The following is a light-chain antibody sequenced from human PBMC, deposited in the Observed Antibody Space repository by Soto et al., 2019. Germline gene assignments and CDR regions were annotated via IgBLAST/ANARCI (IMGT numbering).Light chain of an antibody. Sequence: AQSLTTLPVSPGEALTLSCRASQSVSSNFAWYQQRPGQAPRLLIHGASSRATGIPDRFSGSGSGTEFILTISGLEPEDSGIYHCHQHGGSPETFGQGTKVDI. CDR2: GAS. CDR3: HQHGGSPET. CDR1: QSVSSN. J-gene: IGKJ1*01. V-gene: IGKV3-20*01.